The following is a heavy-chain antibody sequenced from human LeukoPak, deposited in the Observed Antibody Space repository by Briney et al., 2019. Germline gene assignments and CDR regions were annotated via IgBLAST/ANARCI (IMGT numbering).Heavy chain of an antibody. CDR1: NYTFTDYG. J-gene: IGHJ4*02. V-gene: IGHV1-18*01. Sequence: ASVRVSCKASNYTFTDYGINWVRQAPGRGLEWVGWISAFNDHTYYAQRFLGRITMTTDTSTTTAHMELRSLRTDDTAVYYCARALAVTGRGPRDFDFWGQGTLVTVSS. CDR2: ISAFNDHT. CDR3: ARALAVTGRGPRDFDF. D-gene: IGHD6-19*01.